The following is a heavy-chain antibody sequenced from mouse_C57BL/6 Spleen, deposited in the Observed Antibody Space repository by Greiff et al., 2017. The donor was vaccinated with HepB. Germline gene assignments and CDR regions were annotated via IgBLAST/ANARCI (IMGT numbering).Heavy chain of an antibody. CDR1: GFSLTSYG. V-gene: IGHV2-2*01. CDR3: ARREGYDPYYAMDY. Sequence: VQLVESGPGLVQPSQSLSITCTVSGFSLTSYGVHWVRQSPGKGLEWLGVIWSGGSTDYNAAFISRLSISKDNSKSQVFFKMNSLQADDTAIYYCARREGYDPYYAMDYWGQGTSVTVSS. D-gene: IGHD2-2*01. CDR2: IWSGGST. J-gene: IGHJ4*01.